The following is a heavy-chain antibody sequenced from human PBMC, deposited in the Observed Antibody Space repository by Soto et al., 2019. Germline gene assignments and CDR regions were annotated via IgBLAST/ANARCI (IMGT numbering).Heavy chain of an antibody. CDR2: INPSGGST. D-gene: IGHD2-2*01. J-gene: IGHJ6*02. CDR1: GYTFTSYY. CDR3: AIAEYCSSTSCYYYYYGMDV. V-gene: IGHV1-46*01. Sequence: ASVKVSCKASGYTFTSYYMHWVRQAPGQGLEWMGIINPSGGSTSYAQKFQGRVTMTRDTSTSTVYMELSSLRSEDTAVYYCAIAEYCSSTSCYYYYYGMDVWGQGTTVTVSS.